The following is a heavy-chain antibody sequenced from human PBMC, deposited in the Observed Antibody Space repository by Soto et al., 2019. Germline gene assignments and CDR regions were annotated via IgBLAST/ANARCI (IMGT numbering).Heavy chain of an antibody. Sequence: PGESLKISCKGSGYSFTSYWIGWVRQMPGKGLEWMGIIYPGDSDTRYSPSFQGQVTISADKSISTAYLQWSSLKASDTAMYYCASPPCPGLLHLVNDYWGQGSLVTVSS. CDR3: ASPPCPGLLHLVNDY. CDR1: GYSFTSYW. V-gene: IGHV5-51*01. CDR2: IYPGDSDT. D-gene: IGHD2-2*02. J-gene: IGHJ4*02.